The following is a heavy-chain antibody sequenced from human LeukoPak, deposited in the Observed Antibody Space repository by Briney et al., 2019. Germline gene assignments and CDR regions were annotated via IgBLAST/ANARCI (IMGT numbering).Heavy chain of an antibody. D-gene: IGHD3-10*01. CDR3: ARAYYYGSGSYYNPYYYYYYYVDV. CDR1: GYTFTSYG. J-gene: IGHJ6*03. V-gene: IGHV1-18*01. CDR2: ISAYNGNT. Sequence: GASVKVSCKASGYTFTSYGISWVRQAPGQGLEWMGWISAYNGNTNYAQKLQGRVTMTTDTSTSTAYMELRSLRSDDTAVYYCARAYYYGSGSYYNPYYYYYYYVDVWGKGTTVTVSS.